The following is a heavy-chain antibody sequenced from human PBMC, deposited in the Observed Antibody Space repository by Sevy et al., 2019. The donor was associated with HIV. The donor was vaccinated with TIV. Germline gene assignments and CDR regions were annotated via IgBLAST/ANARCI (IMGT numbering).Heavy chain of an antibody. CDR1: GFTFNKAW. CDR3: AAGVGASDFDY. J-gene: IGHJ4*02. CDR2: IKSKTDGATR. D-gene: IGHD1-26*01. Sequence: GGSLRLSCVASGFTFNKAWMSWVRQAPGKGLEWVGRIKSKTDGATRDLAAPVKGRIIISRDDSKNTLYLQISNLKIEDTGVYFRAAGVGASDFDYWGQGTLVTVSS. V-gene: IGHV3-15*01.